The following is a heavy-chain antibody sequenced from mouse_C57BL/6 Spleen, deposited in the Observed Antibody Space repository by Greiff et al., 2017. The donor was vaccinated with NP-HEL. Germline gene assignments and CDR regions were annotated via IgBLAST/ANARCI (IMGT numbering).Heavy chain of an antibody. CDR3: ALLYYYGSSYGFDY. CDR2: INPSSGYT. Sequence: QDQLQQSGAELARPGASVKMSCKASGYTFTSYTMHWVKQRPGQGLEWIGYINPSSGYTKYNQKFKDKATLTADKSSSTAYMQLSSLTSEDSAVYYCALLYYYGSSYGFDYWGQGTTLTVSS. V-gene: IGHV1-4*01. J-gene: IGHJ2*01. D-gene: IGHD1-1*01. CDR1: GYTFTSYT.